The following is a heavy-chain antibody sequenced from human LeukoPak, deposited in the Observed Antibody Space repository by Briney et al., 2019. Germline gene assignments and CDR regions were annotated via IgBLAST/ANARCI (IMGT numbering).Heavy chain of an antibody. CDR2: IRTGSTAT. CDR3: AREDASGSYLGY. D-gene: IGHD3-10*01. CDR1: GFTFSNYS. J-gene: IGHJ4*02. Sequence: GGSLRLSCAASGFTFSNYSMNWVRQAPGKGLEWVSYIRTGSTATYYAGSLKGRFTISRDDARNSLYLQMNSLRAEDTAVYYCAREDASGSYLGYWGQGTLVTVSS. V-gene: IGHV3-48*04.